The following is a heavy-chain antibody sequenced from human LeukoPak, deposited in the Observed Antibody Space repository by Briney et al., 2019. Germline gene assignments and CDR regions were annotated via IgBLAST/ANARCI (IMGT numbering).Heavy chain of an antibody. J-gene: IGHJ4*02. CDR2: INHSGST. CDR3: TRGPYSNLGRFDY. CDR1: GGSFSGYY. D-gene: IGHD4-11*01. V-gene: IGHV4-34*01. Sequence: SETLSLTCAVYGGSFSGYYWSWIRQPPGKGLEWIGEINHSGSTNYNPSLKSRVTISVDTSKNQFSLKLSSVIAADTAMYYCTRGPYSNLGRFDYWGQGTLVTVSS.